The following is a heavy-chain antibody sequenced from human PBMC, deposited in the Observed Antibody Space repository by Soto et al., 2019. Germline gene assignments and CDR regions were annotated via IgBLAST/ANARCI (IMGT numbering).Heavy chain of an antibody. D-gene: IGHD6-6*01. Sequence: QVQLQESGPGLVKPSQTLSLTCTVSGGSISSGDYYWSWIRQPPGKGLEWIGYIYYSGSTYYNPSLKSRVTISVDTSKNQFSLKLSSVTAADTAVYYCASVSSSSTYYYYGMDVWGQGTTVTVSS. J-gene: IGHJ6*02. V-gene: IGHV4-30-4*01. CDR3: ASVSSSSTYYYYGMDV. CDR1: GGSISSGDYY. CDR2: IYYSGST.